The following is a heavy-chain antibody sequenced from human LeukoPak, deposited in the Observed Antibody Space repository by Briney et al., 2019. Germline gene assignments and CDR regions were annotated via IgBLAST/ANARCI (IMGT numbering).Heavy chain of an antibody. D-gene: IGHD1-1*01. CDR3: VTSPQELERGYAFDV. Sequence: GGSLRLSCAASGLTFGDYAMHWVRQPPGKGLEWVSLINWSGSRTYYADSVKGRFTISRDDSKNSLYLQMNSLRTEDTAFYYCVTSPQELERGYAFDVWGQGTMVTVSS. V-gene: IGHV3-43D*03. CDR2: INWSGSRT. J-gene: IGHJ3*01. CDR1: GLTFGDYA.